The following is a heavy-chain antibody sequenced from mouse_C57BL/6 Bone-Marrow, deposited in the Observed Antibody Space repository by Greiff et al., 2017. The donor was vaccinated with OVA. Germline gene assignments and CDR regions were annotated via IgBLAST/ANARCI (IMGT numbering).Heavy chain of an antibody. V-gene: IGHV1-82*01. D-gene: IGHD2-12*01. J-gene: IGHJ4*01. CDR1: GYAFSSSW. Sequence: QVQLQQSGPELVKPGASVKISCKASGYAFSSSWMNWVKQRPGKGLERIGRIYPGDGDTNYNGKFKGKATLTADKSSSTGYMQLSSLTSEDSAVYFCARLRRTDYAMDYWGQGTSVTVSS. CDR2: IYPGDGDT. CDR3: ARLRRTDYAMDY.